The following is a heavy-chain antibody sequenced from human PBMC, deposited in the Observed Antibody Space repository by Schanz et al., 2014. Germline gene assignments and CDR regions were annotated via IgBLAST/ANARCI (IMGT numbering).Heavy chain of an antibody. D-gene: IGHD3-22*01. CDR2: IYDSETS. CDR3: ARGVRRGDGKNGYYNWCDP. CDR1: AAFISRYY. V-gene: IGHV4-59*01. J-gene: IGHJ5*02. Sequence: QVQLQESGPGLVKPSETLSLTCTVSAAFISRYYWSWVRQAPGKGLEWIGYIYDSETSNSNPYLESRVSISLDSSKNQFSLKLPSVTAADTAVYYCARGVRRGDGKNGYYNWCDPWGQGTLVTVSS.